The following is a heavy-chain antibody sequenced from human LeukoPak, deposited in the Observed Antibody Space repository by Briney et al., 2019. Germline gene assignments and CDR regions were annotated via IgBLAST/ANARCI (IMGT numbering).Heavy chain of an antibody. Sequence: GGSLRLSCAASGFTFSNYGMHWVRQAPGKGLEWVSVIGDSNGITFYVGSVKGRFTISRDNSKDTLYLQMNSLRAEDTAVYYCARNENSGWGYFDYWGQGTLVTVSS. CDR1: GFTFSNYG. D-gene: IGHD5-12*01. J-gene: IGHJ4*02. CDR3: ARNENSGWGYFDY. V-gene: IGHV3-23*01. CDR2: IGDSNGIT.